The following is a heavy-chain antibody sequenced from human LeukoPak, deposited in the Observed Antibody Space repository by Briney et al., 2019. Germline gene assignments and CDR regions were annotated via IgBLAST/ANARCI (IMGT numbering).Heavy chain of an antibody. D-gene: IGHD6-6*01. CDR1: GFTFSSYA. CDR3: VKDYSSSGYYYGMDV. J-gene: IGHJ6*02. Sequence: PGGSLRLSCSAAGFTFSSYAMHWVRQAPGKGLEYVSAISSIGGSTYYADSVKGRFTISRDNSKSTLYFQMSSLRPEDTAVYYCVKDYSSSGYYYGMDVWGQGTTVTVSS. V-gene: IGHV3-64*05. CDR2: ISSIGGST.